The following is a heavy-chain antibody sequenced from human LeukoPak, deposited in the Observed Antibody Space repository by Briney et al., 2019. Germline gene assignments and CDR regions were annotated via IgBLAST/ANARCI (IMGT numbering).Heavy chain of an antibody. CDR1: GFTFDDHG. J-gene: IGHJ6*03. CDR3: ARDGIDYYYYYMDV. Sequence: PGGSLRLSCAASGFTFDDHGMSWVRQAPGKGLQYVSDISSNGGSTYYADSVKGRFTISRDNSKNTLYLQMGSLRAEDMAVYYCARDGIDYYYYYMDVWGKETTVTVSS. V-gene: IGHV3-64*02. CDR2: ISSNGGST.